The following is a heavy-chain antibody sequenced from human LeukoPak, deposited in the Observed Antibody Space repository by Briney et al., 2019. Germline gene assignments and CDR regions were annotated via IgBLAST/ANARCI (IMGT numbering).Heavy chain of an antibody. Sequence: GASVKISCKASGYIFTNYGITWVRQAPGQGLEWMGWISTYNDNRNYAQNLQGRVTMTTDTSTSTAYMELRSLRSDDTAVYYCARGIEGSSGYDGNYNMDVWGEGTTVTVSS. CDR2: ISTYNDNR. D-gene: IGHD5-12*01. CDR1: GYIFTNYG. CDR3: ARGIEGSSGYDGNYNMDV. V-gene: IGHV1-18*01. J-gene: IGHJ6*03.